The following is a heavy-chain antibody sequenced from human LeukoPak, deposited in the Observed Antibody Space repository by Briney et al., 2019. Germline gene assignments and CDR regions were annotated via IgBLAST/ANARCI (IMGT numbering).Heavy chain of an antibody. CDR2: INWNGGSK. CDR3: ARDLRATYDY. V-gene: IGHV3-20*04. CDR1: GFPFDDYG. D-gene: IGHD1-26*01. Sequence: GGSLRHSCAASGFPFDDYGMSWVRQAPGKGLEWVSGINWNGGSKGYADPVKGRFTITRDNAKNSLYLQMNRLRAEDTALYYCARDLRATYDYWGQEALGTVSS. J-gene: IGHJ4*02.